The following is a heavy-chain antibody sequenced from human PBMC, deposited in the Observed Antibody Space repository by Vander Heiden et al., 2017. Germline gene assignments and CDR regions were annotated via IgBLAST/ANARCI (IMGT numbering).Heavy chain of an antibody. Sequence: VRQAPCKGLEWVSVISGSGTNTYYADSVKGRFTISRDNSKNTLYLQMSSLRAEDTAVYYCAKDVGDNGFYYGLGALGQGTTVSVSS. CDR3: AKDVGDNGFYYGLGA. V-gene: IGHV3-23*01. D-gene: IGHD1-20*01. J-gene: IGHJ6*02. CDR2: ISGSGTNT.